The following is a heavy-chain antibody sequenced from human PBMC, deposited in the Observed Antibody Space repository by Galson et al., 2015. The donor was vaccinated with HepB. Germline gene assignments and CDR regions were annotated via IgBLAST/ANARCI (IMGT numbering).Heavy chain of an antibody. D-gene: IGHD3-10*01. V-gene: IGHV4-34*01. J-gene: IGHJ4*02. Sequence: SETLSLTCAVYGGSFSVPYWNWIRQPPGKGLEWLGEINHSGSTNYNPSLKSRVAISVDTSKKRFSLNLISVTAADTAIYYCARGGLFQGSGPKVVDYWGRGTLVTVSS. CDR2: INHSGST. CDR1: GGSFSVPY. CDR3: ARGGLFQGSGPKVVDY.